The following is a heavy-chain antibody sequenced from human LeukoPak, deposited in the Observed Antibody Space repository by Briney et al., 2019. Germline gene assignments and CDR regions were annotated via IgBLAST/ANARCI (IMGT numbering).Heavy chain of an antibody. Sequence: ASVKLSCKASGYTFTSYGISWVRQPPGQGLEWMGWISAYNGNTNYAQKLQGRVTMTTDTSTSTAYMELRSLRSDDTAVYYCARTKITMVRGVFSAGLFDYWGQGTLVTVSS. CDR2: ISAYNGNT. CDR3: ARTKITMVRGVFSAGLFDY. J-gene: IGHJ4*02. CDR1: GYTFTSYG. V-gene: IGHV1-18*04. D-gene: IGHD3-10*01.